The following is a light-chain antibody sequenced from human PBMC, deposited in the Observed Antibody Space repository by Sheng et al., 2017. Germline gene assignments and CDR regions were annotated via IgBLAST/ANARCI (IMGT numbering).Light chain of an antibody. V-gene: IGKV1-NL1*01. CDR2: ATS. CDR3: QQYYSIPYS. J-gene: IGKJ2*03. Sequence: DIQVTQSPSSLSASVGDRLTITCRASQAVYNSLAWYQQRPGKAPKLLLYATSKLTSGVPSRFSGIGSGTDYTLIISSSLQPEDFATYYCQQYYSIPYSFGQGTKLAIK. CDR1: QAVYNS.